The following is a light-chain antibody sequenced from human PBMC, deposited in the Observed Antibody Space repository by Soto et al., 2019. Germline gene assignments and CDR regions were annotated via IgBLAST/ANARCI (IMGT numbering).Light chain of an antibody. V-gene: IGLV2-23*01. CDR2: EGR. J-gene: IGLJ3*02. CDR1: SSDVGSYNL. Sequence: QSVLTQPASVSGSPGQSITISCTGTSSDVGSYNLVSWYQQHPGKAPKLMIYEGRKRPSGVSNRFSGSKSGNTASLTISGLQAEDEAIYYCSSYAGSSTWVFGGGTKLTVL. CDR3: SSYAGSSTWV.